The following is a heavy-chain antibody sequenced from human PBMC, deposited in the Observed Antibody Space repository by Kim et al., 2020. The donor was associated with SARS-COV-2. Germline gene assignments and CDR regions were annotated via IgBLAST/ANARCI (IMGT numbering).Heavy chain of an antibody. J-gene: IGHJ4*02. D-gene: IGHD6-19*01. CDR2: INHSGST. V-gene: IGHV4-34*01. CDR1: GGSFSGYY. Sequence: SETLSLTCAVYGGSFSGYYWSWIRQPPGKGLEWIGEINHSGSTNYNPSLKSRVTISVDTSKNQFSLKLSSVTAADTAVYYCARGGPAVAGPGYFDYWGQGTLVTVSS. CDR3: ARGGPAVAGPGYFDY.